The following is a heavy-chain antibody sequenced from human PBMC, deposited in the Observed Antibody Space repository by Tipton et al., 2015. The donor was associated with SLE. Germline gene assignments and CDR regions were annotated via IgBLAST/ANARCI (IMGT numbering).Heavy chain of an antibody. Sequence: TLSLTCTVSGGSINSHYWGWIRQPPGKGLEWIGYVFYTGSTTYNPSLKSRVMISIDMSKKHFSLLLSSVTAADTAVYYCARGAVTGTNWFDPWGQVALFIVSS. J-gene: IGHJ5*02. CDR3: ARGAVTGTNWFDP. CDR1: GGSINSHY. D-gene: IGHD6-19*01. CDR2: VFYTGST. V-gene: IGHV4-59*11.